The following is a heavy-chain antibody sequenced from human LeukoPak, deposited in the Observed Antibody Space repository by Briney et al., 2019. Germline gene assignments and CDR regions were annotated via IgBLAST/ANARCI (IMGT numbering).Heavy chain of an antibody. J-gene: IGHJ4*02. CDR2: IDPDGRTT. Sequence: GRSLRLSCAASGFTFSSSWVHWVRQAPGKGLVWVSRIDPDGRTTNYADSVKGRFTISRDNAKSTLYLQMNSLSVEDTAVYYCTRAGNYRFDYWGPGTLVTVSS. CDR3: TRAGNYRFDY. D-gene: IGHD1-7*01. V-gene: IGHV3-74*01. CDR1: GFTFSSSW.